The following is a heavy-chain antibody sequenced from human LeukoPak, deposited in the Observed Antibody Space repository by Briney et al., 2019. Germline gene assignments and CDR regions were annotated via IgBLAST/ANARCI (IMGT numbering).Heavy chain of an antibody. Sequence: GASVKVSCKTSGYTFTTYFLHWVRQAPGQGLEYMGIINPTGGTTIYAQRFQGRVTMTRDMSTSTVSMELSSLTSDDTALYYCARGPLEYCSGGTCYSGRNWFYPWGQGTLVTVSS. CDR1: GYTFTTYF. CDR2: INPTGGTT. CDR3: ARGPLEYCSGGTCYSGRNWFYP. D-gene: IGHD2-15*01. J-gene: IGHJ5*02. V-gene: IGHV1-46*01.